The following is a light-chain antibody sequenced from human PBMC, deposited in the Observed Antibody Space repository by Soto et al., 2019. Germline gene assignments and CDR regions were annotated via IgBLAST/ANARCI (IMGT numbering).Light chain of an antibody. V-gene: IGKV1-12*01. Sequence: IQLTQSPSSVSASVGDRVTITCRASQRIDTWLAWYQQKPGKAPNLLIYGASNLQSGVPSRFSGSGSGTDFILTISSLLPEDFATYYCQQSNTFPYTFGQGTKLEL. CDR1: QRIDTW. CDR3: QQSNTFPYT. CDR2: GAS. J-gene: IGKJ2*01.